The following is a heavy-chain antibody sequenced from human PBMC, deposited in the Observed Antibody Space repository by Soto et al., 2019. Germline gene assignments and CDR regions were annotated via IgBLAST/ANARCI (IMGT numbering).Heavy chain of an antibody. Sequence: ASVKVSCKASGYTFTSYDINWVRQATGQRLEWMGWMNPNSGNTGYAQKFQGRVTMTRNTSISTAYMELSSLRSEDTAVYYCARVYSDPRLYYYYYYMDVWGKGTTVTVSS. CDR2: MNPNSGNT. CDR3: ARVYSDPRLYYYYYYMDV. J-gene: IGHJ6*03. V-gene: IGHV1-8*01. CDR1: GYTFTSYD. D-gene: IGHD6-13*01.